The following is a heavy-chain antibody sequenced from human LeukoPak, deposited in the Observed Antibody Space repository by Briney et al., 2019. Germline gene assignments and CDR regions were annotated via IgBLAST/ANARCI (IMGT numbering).Heavy chain of an antibody. CDR2: IYTSGST. CDR1: GGSISSYY. Sequence: SETLSLTCTVSGGSISSYYWSWIRQPAGKGLEWIGRIYTSGSTNYNPSLKSRVTMSVDTSKNQFSLKLSSVTAADTAVYYCARILHDFWSGYYIDYWGQGTLVTVSS. V-gene: IGHV4-4*07. J-gene: IGHJ4*02. CDR3: ARILHDFWSGYYIDY. D-gene: IGHD3-3*01.